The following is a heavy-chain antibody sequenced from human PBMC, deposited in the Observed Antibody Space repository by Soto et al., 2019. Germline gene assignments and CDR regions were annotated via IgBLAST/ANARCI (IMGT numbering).Heavy chain of an antibody. D-gene: IGHD6-19*01. V-gene: IGHV6-1*01. J-gene: IGHJ6*02. CDR3: ARVVAVAGTPYSYYGMDV. CDR2: TYYRSKWYN. Sequence: SQTLSLTCAISGDSFSSNSAARNWIRQSPSRGLEWLGRTYYRSKWYNDYAVSVKSRITINPDTSKNQFSLQLNSVTPEDTAVYYCARVVAVAGTPYSYYGMDVWGQGTTVTVSS. CDR1: GDSFSSNSAA.